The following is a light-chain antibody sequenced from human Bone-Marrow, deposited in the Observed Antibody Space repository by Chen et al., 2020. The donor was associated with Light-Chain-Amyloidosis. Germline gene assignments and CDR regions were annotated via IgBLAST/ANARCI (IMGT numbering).Light chain of an antibody. J-gene: IGLJ3*02. CDR1: NSNIGINY. V-gene: IGLV1-51*02. CDR2: ENN. CDR3: ATWDSSLTVWM. Sequence: QSVLTQPPSVSAAPGQKVTISCSGSNSNIGINYVSWYQPLPGTSPKLLIYENNQRPSESPDRCSGSKSGTSATLGVAGLQTGDEADYYCATWDSSLTVWMFGGGTKLTVL.